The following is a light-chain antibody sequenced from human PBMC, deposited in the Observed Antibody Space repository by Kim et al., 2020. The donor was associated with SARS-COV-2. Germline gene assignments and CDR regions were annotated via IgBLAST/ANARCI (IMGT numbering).Light chain of an antibody. J-gene: IGKJ2*01. CDR2: ATS. CDR1: QIISIKY. Sequence: LSPVDRATLSCRASQIISIKYFAWYQQKPGQAPRLLIFATSGRATGIPDRFSGSGSGTDFTLTISRLEPEDFAVYYCLQYGISPYTFGQGTKLEIK. V-gene: IGKV3-20*01. CDR3: LQYGISPYT.